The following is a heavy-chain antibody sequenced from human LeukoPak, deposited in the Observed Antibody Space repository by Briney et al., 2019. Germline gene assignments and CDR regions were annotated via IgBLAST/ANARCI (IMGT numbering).Heavy chain of an antibody. V-gene: IGHV3-23*01. CDR2: ISGSGDGT. J-gene: IGHJ4*02. CDR1: GFTFSSYA. Sequence: GGSLRLSCAASGFTFSSYAMSWVRQAPGKGLEWVSGISGSGDGTYYADSVKGRFTISRDKSRNTLYLQMNSLGAADTAVYYCAKDLTPGNAWGSYRFDYWGQGTLVTVSS. D-gene: IGHD3-16*02. CDR3: AKDLTPGNAWGSYRFDY.